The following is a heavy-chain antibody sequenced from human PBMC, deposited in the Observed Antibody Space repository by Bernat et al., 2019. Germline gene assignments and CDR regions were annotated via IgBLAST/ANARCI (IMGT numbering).Heavy chain of an antibody. CDR1: GGSISSGGYY. CDR3: AGVHRRIVVVTSRDVYFDY. Sequence: QVQLQESGPGLVKPSQTLSLTCTVSGGSISSGGYYWSWIRQHPGKGLEWIGYIYYIGSTYYNPSLKSRVTISVETSNNQFSLKLSSVPAADTAVDYCAGVHRRIVVVTSRDVYFDYWGQGTLVTVSS. J-gene: IGHJ4*02. CDR2: IYYIGST. D-gene: IGHD3-22*01. V-gene: IGHV4-31*03.